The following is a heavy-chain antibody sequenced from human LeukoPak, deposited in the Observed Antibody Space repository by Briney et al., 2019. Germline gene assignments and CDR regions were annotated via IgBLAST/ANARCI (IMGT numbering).Heavy chain of an antibody. D-gene: IGHD3-3*01. J-gene: IGHJ3*02. V-gene: IGHV4-59*12. CDR2: IHYSGST. Sequence: SETLSLTCTVSGGSISSYYWSWIRQPPGKGLEWIRYIHYSGSTNYNPSLKSRVTISVDTSKDQFSLKLSSVTAADTALYYCARELGISGSGGAFDMWGHGTMVTVSS. CDR3: ARELGISGSGGAFDM. CDR1: GGSISSYY.